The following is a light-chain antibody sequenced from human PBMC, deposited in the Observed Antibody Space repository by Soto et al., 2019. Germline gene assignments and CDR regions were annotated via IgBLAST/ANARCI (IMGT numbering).Light chain of an antibody. CDR1: SSDVGGYNY. Sequence: QSVLTQPPSASGSPGQSVTSSCTGTSSDVGGYNYVSWYQQHPGKAPKLMIYEVSERPSGVPDRFSGSKSGNTASLTVSGLQADDEADYYCSSYAGSNNYVFGTGTKLTVL. CDR3: SSYAGSNNYV. CDR2: EVS. V-gene: IGLV2-8*01. J-gene: IGLJ1*01.